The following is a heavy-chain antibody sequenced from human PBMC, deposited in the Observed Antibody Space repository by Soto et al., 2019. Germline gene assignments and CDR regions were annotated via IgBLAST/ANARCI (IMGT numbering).Heavy chain of an antibody. CDR2: IASDGKDK. CDR1: GFTFSNYA. Sequence: GALRLSCAASGFTFSNYAIHWVRQAPGKGLEWVAVIASDGKDKRYADSVKGRFTISRDNSKNTVYLQMNSLTAEDTAVYYCARKGESLGTYNNFGLYYAMDVWGQGTTVTVSS. J-gene: IGHJ6*02. CDR3: ARKGESLGTYNNFGLYYAMDV. V-gene: IGHV3-30*03. D-gene: IGHD3-10*01.